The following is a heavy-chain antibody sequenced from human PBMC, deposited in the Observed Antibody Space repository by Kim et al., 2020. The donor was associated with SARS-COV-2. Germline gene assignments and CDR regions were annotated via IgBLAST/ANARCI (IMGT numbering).Heavy chain of an antibody. J-gene: IGHJ4*02. CDR1: GFTFSSLA. V-gene: IGHV3-23*01. Sequence: GGSLRLSCAASGFTFSSLAMSWVRQAPGKGLEWVSAISAGGDATYYVDSLKGRFTISRDNSKRTLYLQMNSLRAGDTAVYYCATDLAGYYDSDGYYHLFDYWGQGTLVTVSS. CDR3: ATDLAGYYDSDGYYHLFDY. D-gene: IGHD3-22*01. CDR2: ISAGGDAT.